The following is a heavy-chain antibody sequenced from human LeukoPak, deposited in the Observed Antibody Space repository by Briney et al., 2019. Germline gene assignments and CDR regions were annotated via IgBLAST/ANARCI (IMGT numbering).Heavy chain of an antibody. J-gene: IGHJ5*02. V-gene: IGHV3-23*01. CDR1: GFTFSSYA. CDR3: AKDYCGGGSCYWFDP. D-gene: IGHD2-15*01. Sequence: PGGSLRLSCAASGFTFSSYAMSWVRQAPGKGLEWVSAISGSGGSTYYADSVKGRFTISRDNSKNTLYLQMNSLRAEDTAVYYCAKDYCGGGSCYWFDPWGQGTLVTVSS. CDR2: ISGSGGST.